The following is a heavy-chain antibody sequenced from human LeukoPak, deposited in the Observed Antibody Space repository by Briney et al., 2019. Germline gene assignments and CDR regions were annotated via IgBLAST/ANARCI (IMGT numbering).Heavy chain of an antibody. D-gene: IGHD3-10*01. CDR2: IYYSGST. Sequence: PSETLSLTCTVSGGSISSSSYYWGWIRQPPGKGLEWIGSIYYSGSTYYNPSLKGRVTISVDTSKNQFSLKLSSVTAADTAVYYCASSPSAFSGMDVWGKGTTVTVSS. V-gene: IGHV4-39*01. CDR1: GGSISSSSYY. CDR3: ASSPSAFSGMDV. J-gene: IGHJ6*03.